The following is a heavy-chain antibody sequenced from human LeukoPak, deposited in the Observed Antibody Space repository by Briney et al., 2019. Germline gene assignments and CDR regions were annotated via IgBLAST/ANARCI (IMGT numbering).Heavy chain of an antibody. CDR2: IIPIFGTS. V-gene: IGHV1-69*13. CDR1: GVIFSSYA. D-gene: IGHD5-24*01. Sequence: GASVKVSCKASGVIFSSYAITWVRQAPGQGLEWMGGIIPIFGTSNYAQKFQGRVTITADESTSTAYMELTSLRSEDTAVYYCARPAKPMTTIFIYFDYWGQGTLVTVSS. CDR3: ARPAKPMTTIFIYFDY. J-gene: IGHJ4*02.